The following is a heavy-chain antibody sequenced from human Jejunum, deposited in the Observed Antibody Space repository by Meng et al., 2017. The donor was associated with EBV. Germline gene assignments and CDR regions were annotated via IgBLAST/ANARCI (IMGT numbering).Heavy chain of an antibody. CDR2: ITVYNGNT. V-gene: IGHV1-18*01. CDR3: ARDRSNSDY. Sequence: VHMVQFEVEVKKPGASVKVSCKTSGYTFTSYGISWVRQAPGHGPEWMGWITVYNGNTNYAPRLQGRVTMTTDISTSTAYMELRSLRSDDTAVYYCARDRSNSDYWGQGTLVTVSS. CDR1: GYTFTSYG. J-gene: IGHJ4*02. D-gene: IGHD5-24*01.